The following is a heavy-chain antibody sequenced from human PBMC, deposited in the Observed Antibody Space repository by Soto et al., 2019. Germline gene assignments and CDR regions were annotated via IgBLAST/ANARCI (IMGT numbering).Heavy chain of an antibody. V-gene: IGHV3-23*01. D-gene: IGHD2-15*01. CDR1: GFTFSTYA. CDR3: AKDGAGDCSGDSCYRGYFDY. CDR2: LSGSGGNT. Sequence: EVQLLESGGGLVQPGGSLRLSCAASGFTFSTYAMTWVRQAPGKGLEWVSGLSGSGGNTYYADSVKGRFTISRDNSKNSLYLQMNSLRAEDTAVYYCAKDGAGDCSGDSCYRGYFDYWGQGTLVTVSS. J-gene: IGHJ4*02.